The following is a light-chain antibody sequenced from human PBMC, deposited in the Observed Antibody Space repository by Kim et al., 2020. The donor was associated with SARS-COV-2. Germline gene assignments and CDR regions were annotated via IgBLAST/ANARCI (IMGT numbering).Light chain of an antibody. CDR3: QQYGSSLLT. V-gene: IGKV3-20*01. CDR2: GAS. J-gene: IGKJ4*01. Sequence: EIVLTQSPGTLSLSPGERATLSCRASQSVSSNYLAWYQQKPGQAPRLLIYGASGRATGIPDRFSGSGSGTDFTLTISRLEPEDFAVYYCQQYGSSLLTFGGGTKVDIK. CDR1: QSVSSNY.